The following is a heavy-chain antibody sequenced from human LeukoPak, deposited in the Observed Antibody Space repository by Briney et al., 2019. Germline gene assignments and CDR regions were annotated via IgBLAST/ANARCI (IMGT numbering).Heavy chain of an antibody. D-gene: IGHD2-2*01. Sequence: GGSLRLSCAASGFTFSIYSMSWVRQAPGKGLEWVSTITDRGDSTYYADSLRGRFTISRDNSKNTLFLQMNSLRAEDTAVYYCAKLIPPVDCSSTSCYGFDYWGQGTLVTVSS. J-gene: IGHJ4*02. V-gene: IGHV3-23*01. CDR2: ITDRGDST. CDR1: GFTFSIYS. CDR3: AKLIPPVDCSSTSCYGFDY.